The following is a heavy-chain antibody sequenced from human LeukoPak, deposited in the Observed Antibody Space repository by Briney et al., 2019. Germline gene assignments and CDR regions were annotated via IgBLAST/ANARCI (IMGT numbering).Heavy chain of an antibody. CDR3: ARSIIAGDFDY. CDR2: INPSGGST. CDR1: GYTFTSYY. Sequence: ASVTVSCKASGYTFTSYYTHWVRQAPGQRLEWMGLINPSGGSTRYAQKFQGRVTMTRDTSTSTVYMELSSLRSEDRAVYYCARSIIAGDFDYWGQGTLVTVSS. V-gene: IGHV1-46*01. D-gene: IGHD6-13*01. J-gene: IGHJ4*02.